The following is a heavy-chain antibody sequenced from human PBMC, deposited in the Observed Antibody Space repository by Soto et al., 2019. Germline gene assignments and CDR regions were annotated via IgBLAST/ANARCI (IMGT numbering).Heavy chain of an antibody. CDR3: TRRYNWNDYYFDP. J-gene: IGHJ5*02. Sequence: SETLSLTCTVSGGSIRVQSYYWTWIRQTPGKGLEWVGSSYYSGTSYFNPALKGRVTISVDTSTNQFSLRLNSVTAADTAVYYCTRRYNWNDYYFDPWGQGTLVTVSS. D-gene: IGHD1-20*01. V-gene: IGHV4-39*01. CDR2: SYYSGTS. CDR1: GGSIRVQSYY.